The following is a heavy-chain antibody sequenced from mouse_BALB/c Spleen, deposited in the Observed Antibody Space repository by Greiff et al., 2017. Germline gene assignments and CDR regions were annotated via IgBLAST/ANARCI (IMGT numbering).Heavy chain of an antibody. CDR2: IWAGGST. V-gene: IGHV2-9*02. D-gene: IGHD4-1*01. Sequence: QVHVKQSGPGLVAPSQSLSITCTVSGFSLTSYGVHWVRQPPGKGLEWLGVIWAGGSTNYNSALMSRLSISKDNSKSQVFLKMNSLQTDDTAMYYCARSNWDAFAYWGQGTLVTVSA. J-gene: IGHJ3*01. CDR3: ARSNWDAFAY. CDR1: GFSLTSYG.